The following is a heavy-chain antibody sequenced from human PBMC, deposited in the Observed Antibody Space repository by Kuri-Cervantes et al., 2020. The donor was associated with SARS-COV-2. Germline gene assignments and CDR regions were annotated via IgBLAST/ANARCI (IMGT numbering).Heavy chain of an antibody. Sequence: ESLKISCTVSGDSITNYYWSWIRQPPGKGLEWIGYVYYTGSTNYKPSLESRVTMSVDTSKNRFSLKLNSVTVADTAVYYCAREGPYGSGSYFDYWGQGTLVTVSS. D-gene: IGHD3-10*01. CDR3: AREGPYGSGSYFDY. J-gene: IGHJ4*02. CDR1: GDSITNYY. CDR2: VYYTGST. V-gene: IGHV4-59*01.